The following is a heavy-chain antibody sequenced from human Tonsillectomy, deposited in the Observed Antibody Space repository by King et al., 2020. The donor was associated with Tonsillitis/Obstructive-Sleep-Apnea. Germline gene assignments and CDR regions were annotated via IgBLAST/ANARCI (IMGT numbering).Heavy chain of an antibody. CDR1: GDSVSSSSAG. V-gene: IGHV6-1*01. CDR3: ARQFSWYRDL. J-gene: IGHJ2*01. CDR2: TYYRSKWYE. Sequence: VQLQQSGPGLVKPSQTLALTCAISGDSVSSSSAGWHWIRQSPSRGLVCLGRTYYRSKWYEDYAVSVKSRITINPDTSKNQFYLQLNSVTPEDTAVYYCARQFSWYRDLWGRGTLVTVSS.